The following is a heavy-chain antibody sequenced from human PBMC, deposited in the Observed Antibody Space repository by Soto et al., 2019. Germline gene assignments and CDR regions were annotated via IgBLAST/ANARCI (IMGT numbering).Heavy chain of an antibody. CDR1: GYTFIDYD. CDR2: VSPNSGNT. V-gene: IGHV1-8*01. J-gene: IGHJ5*01. Sequence: ASVKVSCKASGYTFIDYDINWVQQAPGQGLEWMGWVSPNSGNTVYAQRFQDRVTMTRDTSISTAYMELSSLRFEDTAMYYCARGRFYSETSTWFGFWGQGTPVTVSS. D-gene: IGHD2-2*01. CDR3: ARGRFYSETSTWFGF.